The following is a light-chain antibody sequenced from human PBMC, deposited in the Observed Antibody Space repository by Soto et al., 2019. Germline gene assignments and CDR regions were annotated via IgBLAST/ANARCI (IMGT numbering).Light chain of an antibody. V-gene: IGKV3-11*01. CDR1: QSVSSS. CDR2: DAS. CDR3: QQYGSSPLT. J-gene: IGKJ4*01. Sequence: EIVLTHSPATLSLSPCERAALSGRASQSVSSSLAWYQQKPGQAPRLLIYDASNRATGIPARFSGSGSGTDFTLTISSLEPEDFAVYYCQQYGSSPLTFGGGTKVDIK.